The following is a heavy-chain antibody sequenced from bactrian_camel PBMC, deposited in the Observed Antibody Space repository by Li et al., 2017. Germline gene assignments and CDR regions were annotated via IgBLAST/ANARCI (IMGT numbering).Heavy chain of an antibody. D-gene: IGHD1*01. CDR1: GFTFSSYY. J-gene: IGHJ4*01. V-gene: IGHV3S5*01. CDR2: IYSDDQTT. CDR3: ARDKGTIGDCSGQIQYTY. Sequence: HVQLVKSGGTLVQPGGSLRLSCLTSGFTFSSYYTSWIRQAPGKGLEWLSAIYSDDQTTYYANSAGGRFTISRDNDKNMVYLQMNSLKLEDTGMYYCARDKGTIGDCSGQIQYTYWGQGTQVTVS.